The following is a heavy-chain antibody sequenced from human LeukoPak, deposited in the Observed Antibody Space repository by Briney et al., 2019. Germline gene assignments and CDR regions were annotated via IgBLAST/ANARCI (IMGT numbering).Heavy chain of an antibody. CDR2: ISWNSGSI. J-gene: IGHJ6*03. Sequence: PGRSLRLSCAASGFTFDDYAMHWVRQAPGKGLEWVSGISWNSGSIGYADSVKGRFTISRDNAKNSLYLQMNSLRAEDTALYYCAKDTAAGTGYYYYYMDVWGKGTTVTVSS. CDR1: GFTFDDYA. V-gene: IGHV3-9*01. CDR3: AKDTAAGTGYYYYYMDV. D-gene: IGHD6-13*01.